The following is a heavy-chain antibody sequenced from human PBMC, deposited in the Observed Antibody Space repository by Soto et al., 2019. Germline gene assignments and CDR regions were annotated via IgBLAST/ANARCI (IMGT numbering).Heavy chain of an antibody. V-gene: IGHV1-69*13. CDR2: IIPIFGTA. CDR3: AAERSLGYCSSTSCSGMFDP. J-gene: IGHJ5*02. CDR1: GGTFSSYA. D-gene: IGHD2-2*01. Sequence: GASVKVSCKASGGTFSSYAISWVRQAPGQGLEWMGGIIPIFGTANYAQKFQGRVTITADESTSTAYMELSSLRSEDTAVYYCAAERSLGYCSSTSCSGMFDPWGQGTLVTVSS.